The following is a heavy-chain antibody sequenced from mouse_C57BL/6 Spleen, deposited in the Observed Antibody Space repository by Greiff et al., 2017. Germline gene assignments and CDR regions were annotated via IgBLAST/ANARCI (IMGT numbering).Heavy chain of an antibody. D-gene: IGHD2-1*01. V-gene: IGHV5-6*02. Sequence: EVNLVESGGDLVKPGGSLTLSCAASGFTFSSYGMSWVRQTPDKRLEWVATISSGGSYTYYPDSVKGRFTISRDNAKNTLYLQMSSLKSEDTAMYYCARRGIYYGNYEDAMDYWGQGTSVTVSS. CDR2: ISSGGSYT. CDR3: ARRGIYYGNYEDAMDY. CDR1: GFTFSSYG. J-gene: IGHJ4*01.